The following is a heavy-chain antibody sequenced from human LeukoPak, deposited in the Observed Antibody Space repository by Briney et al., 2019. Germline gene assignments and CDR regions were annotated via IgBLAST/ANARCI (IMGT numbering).Heavy chain of an antibody. J-gene: IGHJ4*02. CDR1: GFTFSRHA. CDR2: ISYGGTNQ. Sequence: GGSLRLSCAAAGFTFSRHAMHWVRQAPGKGLEWVALISYGGTNQYYADSVKGRFTISRDNSKKTLFLQMNSLRAGDTAVYYCAKDRDYDFWSGYYYWGQGTLVTVSS. V-gene: IGHV3-30*18. D-gene: IGHD3-3*01. CDR3: AKDRDYDFWSGYYY.